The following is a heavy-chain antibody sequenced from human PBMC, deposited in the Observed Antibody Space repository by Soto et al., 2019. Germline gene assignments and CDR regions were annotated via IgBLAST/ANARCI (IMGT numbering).Heavy chain of an antibody. J-gene: IGHJ4*02. Sequence: QVQLVQSGAEVKKPGASVKVSCKASGYSFTSYAIHWVRQAPGQGLECMGWINAANGNTRYSQKFQGRVTITRDTSETTAYMDLSSLKSEDTAVYYCARSGGLDGWGQRSLITVSS. V-gene: IGHV1-3*01. CDR2: INAANGNT. CDR1: GYSFTSYA. CDR3: ARSGGLDG. D-gene: IGHD6-19*01.